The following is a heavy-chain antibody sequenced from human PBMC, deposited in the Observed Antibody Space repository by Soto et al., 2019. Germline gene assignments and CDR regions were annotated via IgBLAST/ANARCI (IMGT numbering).Heavy chain of an antibody. J-gene: IGHJ4*02. Sequence: SQTLSLTCAISGDSVSSTSAGWGCIRQSPSRGLEWLGRTYYRSKWYSDYAVSVKSRITINPDTSKNQFSLQLNSVTPEDTAVYYCARGSYYSGWVWGQGTLVTVSS. V-gene: IGHV6-1*01. CDR3: ARGSYYSGWV. D-gene: IGHD6-19*01. CDR2: TYYRSKWYS. CDR1: GDSVSSTSAG.